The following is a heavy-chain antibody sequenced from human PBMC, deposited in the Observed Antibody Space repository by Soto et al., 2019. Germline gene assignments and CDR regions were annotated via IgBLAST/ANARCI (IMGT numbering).Heavy chain of an antibody. CDR1: GFTFSSYS. J-gene: IGHJ3*02. V-gene: IGHV3-21*01. CDR2: ISSSSSYI. CDR3: AREDGDYGVAFDI. Sequence: EVQLVESGGGLVKPGGSLRLSCAASGFTFSSYSMNWVRQAPGKGLEWVSSISSSSSYIYYADSVKGRFTISRDNAKNSLYLQMNSLRAEDTAVYYCAREDGDYGVAFDIWGQGTMVTVSS. D-gene: IGHD4-17*01.